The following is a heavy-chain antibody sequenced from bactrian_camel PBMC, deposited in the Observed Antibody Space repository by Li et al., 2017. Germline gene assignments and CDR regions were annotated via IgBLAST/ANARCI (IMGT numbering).Heavy chain of an antibody. CDR2: IDSDGST. J-gene: IGHJ6*01. CDR3: ASRVALGDGGDFGH. D-gene: IGHD7*01. Sequence: VQLVESGGGSVQAGGSLRLTCVPSGYTSSSYAMGWFRQPPGSEREGVATIDSDGSTTIADSLKGRFTISRDNAKNTVFLQMNSLKVEDTAMYYCASRVALGDGGDFGHWGQGTQVTVS. V-gene: IGHV3S53*01. CDR1: GYTSSSYA.